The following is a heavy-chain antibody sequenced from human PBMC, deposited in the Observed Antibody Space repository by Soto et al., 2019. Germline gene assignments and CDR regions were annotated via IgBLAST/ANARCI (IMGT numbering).Heavy chain of an antibody. Sequence: QVQLVQSGAEVKKPGASVKVSCKASGYTFTGYYMHWVRQAPGQGLEWMGWRKPNSGGTNYAQKFQGRVTMTRDTSISTASMELSSLRSDDTAVYYCARSSPPYDFWSGYYYYYGMDVWGQGTTVTVSS. CDR2: RKPNSGGT. V-gene: IGHV1-2*02. CDR1: GYTFTGYY. J-gene: IGHJ6*02. D-gene: IGHD3-3*01. CDR3: ARSSPPYDFWSGYYYYYGMDV.